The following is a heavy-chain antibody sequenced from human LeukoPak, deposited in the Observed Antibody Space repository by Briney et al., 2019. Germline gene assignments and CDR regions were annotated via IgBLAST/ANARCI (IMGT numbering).Heavy chain of an antibody. Sequence: GGSLRLSCAASGFTFSSYGMHWVRQAPGKGLEWVAFIRYDGSNKYYADSVKGRFTISRDNSKNTLYLQMNSLRAEDTAVYYCATDRFLEWLSSGGFDYWGQGTLVTVSS. CDR1: GFTFSSYG. D-gene: IGHD3-3*01. CDR3: ATDRFLEWLSSGGFDY. V-gene: IGHV3-30*02. J-gene: IGHJ4*02. CDR2: IRYDGSNK.